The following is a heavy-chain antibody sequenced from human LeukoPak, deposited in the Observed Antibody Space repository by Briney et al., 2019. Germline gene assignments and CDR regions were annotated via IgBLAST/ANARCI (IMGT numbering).Heavy chain of an antibody. V-gene: IGHV1-2*02. CDR2: INPNSGCT. CDR1: GYTVTGYY. J-gene: IGHJ4*02. D-gene: IGHD5-12*01. CDR3: ASARGYSDFDSYFDY. Sequence: ASVKVSCKASGYTVTGYYMHWVRQAPGQGPEWMGWINPNSGCTNYAQKFQGRVTMTLATSIGTAYMELSRLKSDDTAVYYCASARGYSDFDSYFDYWGQGTLVTVSS.